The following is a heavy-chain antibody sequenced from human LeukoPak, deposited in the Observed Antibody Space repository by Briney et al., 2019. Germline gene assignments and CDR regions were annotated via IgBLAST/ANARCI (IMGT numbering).Heavy chain of an antibody. CDR3: AKDHGAAVVPRRFDY. D-gene: IGHD2-21*01. V-gene: IGHV3-23*01. Sequence: GGSLRLSCAASGFSFSNYAMSWVRQTPGKALEWVSTIYYSGGDTYSADSVKGRFTISRDNSRNMVYLQMNSLRAEDTAVYYCAKDHGAAVVPRRFDYWGRGTMVIVSS. CDR2: IYYSGGDT. CDR1: GFSFSNYA. J-gene: IGHJ4*02.